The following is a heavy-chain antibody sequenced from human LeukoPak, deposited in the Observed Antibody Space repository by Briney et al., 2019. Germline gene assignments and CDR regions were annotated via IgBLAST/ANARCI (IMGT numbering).Heavy chain of an antibody. CDR1: GGSFSGYY. V-gene: IGHV4-34*01. D-gene: IGHD6-19*01. CDR2: INHSGST. Sequence: SETLSLTCGVYGGSFSGYYWSWIRQPPGKGLEWIGEINHSGSTNYNPSLKSRVTISVDTSKNQFSLKLSSVTAADTAVYYCARSGYSSGWYLNKDYYYYYGMDVWGQGTTVTVSS. J-gene: IGHJ6*02. CDR3: ARSGYSSGWYLNKDYYYYYGMDV.